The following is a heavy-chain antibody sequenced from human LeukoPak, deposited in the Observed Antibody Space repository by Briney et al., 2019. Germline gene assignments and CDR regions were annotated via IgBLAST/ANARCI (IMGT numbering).Heavy chain of an antibody. Sequence: PGGSLRLSCAASGFTFSSYSMNWVRQAPGKGLEWASAISGSGGSTYYADSVKGRFTISRDNSKNTLYLQMNSLRAEDTAVYYCAKDLVGATSHWGQGTLVTVSS. CDR1: GFTFSSYS. J-gene: IGHJ4*02. CDR2: ISGSGGST. D-gene: IGHD1-26*01. V-gene: IGHV3-23*01. CDR3: AKDLVGATSH.